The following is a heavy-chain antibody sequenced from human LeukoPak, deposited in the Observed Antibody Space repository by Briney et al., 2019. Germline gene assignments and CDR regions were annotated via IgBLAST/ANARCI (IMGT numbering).Heavy chain of an antibody. D-gene: IGHD5-12*01. CDR1: GYTFTIYG. CDR3: ARDGDSGYDSFDWFDP. Sequence: ASVKVSCKASGYTFTIYGINWVRQAPGQGLEWMGWISTYNGKTHYAQKFQGRVTMTTDTSTSTGYMELRSLRSDDTAVYYCARDGDSGYDSFDWFDPWGQGTLATVSS. CDR2: ISTYNGKT. J-gene: IGHJ5*02. V-gene: IGHV1-18*01.